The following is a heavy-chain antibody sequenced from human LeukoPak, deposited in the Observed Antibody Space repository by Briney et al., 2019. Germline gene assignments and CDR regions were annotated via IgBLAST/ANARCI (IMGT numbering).Heavy chain of an antibody. Sequence: SETLSLTCTVSGGSVSNYYWSWIRQPAGKGLEWIGRIYTSGSTNYNPSLKSRVTMSVDTSKNQSSLKLSSVTAADTAVYYCARGSREQLVGFRHYYYYMDVWGKGTTVTISS. CDR1: GGSVSNYY. D-gene: IGHD6-13*01. J-gene: IGHJ6*03. CDR3: ARGSREQLVGFRHYYYYMDV. V-gene: IGHV4-4*07. CDR2: IYTSGST.